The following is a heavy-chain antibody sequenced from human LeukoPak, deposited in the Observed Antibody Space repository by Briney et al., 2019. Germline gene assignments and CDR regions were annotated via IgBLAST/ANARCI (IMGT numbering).Heavy chain of an antibody. CDR2: INHSGST. Sequence: SETLSLTCAVYGGSFSGYYWSWIRQPPGKGLEWIGEINHSGSTNYNPSLKSRVTISVDTSKNQFSLKLSSVTAADTAVYYCARGRGTSWGRGTLVTVSS. V-gene: IGHV4-34*01. CDR1: GGSFSGYY. D-gene: IGHD2-15*01. CDR3: ARGRGTS. J-gene: IGHJ4*02.